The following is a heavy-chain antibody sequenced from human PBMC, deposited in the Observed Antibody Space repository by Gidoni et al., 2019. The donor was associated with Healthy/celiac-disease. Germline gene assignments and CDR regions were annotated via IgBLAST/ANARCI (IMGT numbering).Heavy chain of an antibody. CDR1: GFTFSNAW. Sequence: EVQLVESGGGLVKPGGSLRLSCAASGFTFSNAWMSWVRQAPGKGLEWVGRIKSKTDGGTTDYAAPVKGRFTISRDDSKNTLYLQMNSLKTEDTAVYYCTTDPKGGYGDYRYYYYGMDVWGQGTTVTVSS. D-gene: IGHD4-17*01. CDR3: TTDPKGGYGDYRYYYYGMDV. J-gene: IGHJ6*02. CDR2: IKSKTDGGTT. V-gene: IGHV3-15*01.